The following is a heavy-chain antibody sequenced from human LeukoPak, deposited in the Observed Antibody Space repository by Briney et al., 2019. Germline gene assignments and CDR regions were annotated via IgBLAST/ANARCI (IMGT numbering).Heavy chain of an antibody. V-gene: IGHV4-30-2*01. CDR3: ARDSSGDGWFDP. Sequence: PSETLSLTCAVSGGSISSGGYSWSWIRQPPGKGLEWIGYIYHSGSTYYNPSLKSRVTISVDRSKNQFSLKLSSVTAADTAVYYCARDSSGDGWFDPWGQGTLVTVSS. CDR2: IYHSGST. J-gene: IGHJ5*02. D-gene: IGHD2-21*01. CDR1: GGSISSGGYS.